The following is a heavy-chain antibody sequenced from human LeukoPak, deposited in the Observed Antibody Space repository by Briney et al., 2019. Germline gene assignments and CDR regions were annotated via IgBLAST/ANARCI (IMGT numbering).Heavy chain of an antibody. J-gene: IGHJ4*02. CDR1: GFIFSTYI. Sequence: GGSLRLSCAASGFIFSTYIMHWVRQAPGKGLEWVAVISYDGRNKYYADSVKGRFTISRENSKNTLYLQMNSLRVEDTAVYYCARGVYHDTSAFPHDYWGQGTLVTVSS. CDR3: ARGVYHDTSAFPHDY. D-gene: IGHD3-22*01. V-gene: IGHV3-30*04. CDR2: ISYDGRNK.